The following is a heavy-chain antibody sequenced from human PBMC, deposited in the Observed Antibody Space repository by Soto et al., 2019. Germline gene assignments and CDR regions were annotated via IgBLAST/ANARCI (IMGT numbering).Heavy chain of an antibody. Sequence: PSETLSLTCAVYGGSFSGYYWSWIRQPPGKGLEWIGEINHSGGTNYNPSLKSRVTISVDTSKNQFSLKLSSVTAADTAVYYCARARRKTYSSGWYSYYYGMDVWGQGTTVTVSS. CDR3: ARARRKTYSSGWYSYYYGMDV. D-gene: IGHD6-19*01. J-gene: IGHJ6*02. V-gene: IGHV4-34*01. CDR2: INHSGGT. CDR1: GGSFSGYY.